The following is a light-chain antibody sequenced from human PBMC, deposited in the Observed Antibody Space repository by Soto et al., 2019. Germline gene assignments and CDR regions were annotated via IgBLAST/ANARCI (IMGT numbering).Light chain of an antibody. J-gene: IGLJ1*01. CDR3: SSYAGSNIV. CDR1: SSDVGGYNY. CDR2: EVS. V-gene: IGLV2-8*01. Sequence: QSVLTQPPSASGSPGQSVTISCTGTSSDVGGYNYVSWYQQHPGKAPKLTIYEVSKRPSGVPDRFSGSKSGNTASLTVSGLQAEDEADYYCSSYAGSNIVFGTGTKLTVL.